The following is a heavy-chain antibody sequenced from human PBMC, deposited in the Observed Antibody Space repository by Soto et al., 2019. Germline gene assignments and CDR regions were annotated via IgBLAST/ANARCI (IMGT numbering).Heavy chain of an antibody. J-gene: IGHJ4*02. CDR1: GFTFTRYS. CDR2: ISSTTNYI. CDR3: ARESEDLTSNFDY. V-gene: IGHV3-21*01. Sequence: EVQLVESGGGLVKPGGSLRLSCAASGFTFTRYSMNWVRQAPGKGLEWVSSISSTTNYIYYADSMKGRFTVSRDNAKNSVYLDMNSLRAEDTAVYYCARESEDLTSNFDYCGQGTLVTVSS.